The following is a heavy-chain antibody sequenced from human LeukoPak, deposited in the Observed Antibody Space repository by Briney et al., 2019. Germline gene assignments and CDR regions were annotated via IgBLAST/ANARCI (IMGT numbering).Heavy chain of an antibody. CDR2: IKQDGSEK. J-gene: IGHJ4*02. CDR3: ATSPPPYYYDSSGYEIPFDY. D-gene: IGHD3-22*01. CDR1: GLTLSSYW. V-gene: IGHV3-7*01. Sequence: GGSLRLSCVAPGLTLSSYWMSWVRQAPGKGLEWVANIKQDGSEKNYVDSVKGRFTISRDNAKSSLYLQMNSLRAEDTAVYYCATSPPPYYYDSSGYEIPFDYWGQGTLVTVSS.